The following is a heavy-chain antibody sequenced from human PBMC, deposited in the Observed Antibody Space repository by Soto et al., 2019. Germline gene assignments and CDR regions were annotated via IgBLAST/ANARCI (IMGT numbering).Heavy chain of an antibody. CDR1: GFTFRRYV. CDR3: ARWGTTGGLDV. CDR2: TSYDGSDK. V-gene: IGHV3-30*19. J-gene: IGHJ1*01. Sequence: QVQLVESGGGVVQPGTSLRVSCVGSGFTFRRYVIHWVRQAQGKGLEWVALTSYDGSDKYYDDSVRGRFTISRDNSRNTVDLQMDSLRLEDTALYYCARWGTTGGLDVWGQGTLVSVS. D-gene: IGHD3-16*01.